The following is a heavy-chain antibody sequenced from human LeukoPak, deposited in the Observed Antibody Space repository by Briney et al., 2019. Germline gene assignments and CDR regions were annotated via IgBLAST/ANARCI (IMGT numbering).Heavy chain of an antibody. CDR3: AREYLEYGSGNDYFDY. V-gene: IGHV4-39*02. Sequence: SETLSLTCTVSGGSISSGGYYWSWIRQHPGKGLEWIGNIFHSENTYYNPSLKSRVTISLDTSKNHFSLKVSSVTAADTAVYYCAREYLEYGSGNDYFDYWGQGTLVTVSS. D-gene: IGHD3-10*01. CDR1: GGSISSGGYY. CDR2: IFHSENT. J-gene: IGHJ4*02.